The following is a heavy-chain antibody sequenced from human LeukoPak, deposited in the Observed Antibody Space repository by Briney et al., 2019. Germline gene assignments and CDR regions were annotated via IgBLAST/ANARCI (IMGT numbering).Heavy chain of an antibody. Sequence: GGSLRLSCAASGFTFGDHYMSWIRQAPGKGLEWVAYISNSGTTSYYGDSVKGRFTISRDNANNSLSLQMTSLRADDRALYYCARTSGSYLDYWGQGILVTVSS. D-gene: IGHD5-18*01. CDR2: ISNSGTTS. V-gene: IGHV3-11*04. CDR1: GFTFGDHY. J-gene: IGHJ4*02. CDR3: ARTSGSYLDY.